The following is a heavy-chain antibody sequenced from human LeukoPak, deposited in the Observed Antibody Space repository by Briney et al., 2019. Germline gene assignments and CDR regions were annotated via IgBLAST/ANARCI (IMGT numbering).Heavy chain of an antibody. Sequence: GGSLRLSCAASGFTFSSYSMNWVRQAPGKGLEWVSYISSSGSTIYYADSVKGRFTISRDNAKNSLYLQMNSLRAEDTAVYCCAVGGYSGSFDYWGQGTLVTVSS. CDR2: ISSSGSTI. CDR1: GFTFSSYS. CDR3: AVGGYSGSFDY. J-gene: IGHJ4*02. V-gene: IGHV3-48*04. D-gene: IGHD5-12*01.